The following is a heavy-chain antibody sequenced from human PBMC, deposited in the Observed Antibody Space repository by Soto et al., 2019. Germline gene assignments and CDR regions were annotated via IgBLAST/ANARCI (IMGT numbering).Heavy chain of an antibody. CDR2: ISAYNGNT. J-gene: IGHJ5*02. CDR1: GYTFTSYG. V-gene: IGHV1-18*01. Sequence: ASVKVSCKASGYTFTSYGISWVRQAPGQGLEWMGWISAYNGNTNYAQKLQGRVTMTTDTSTSTAYMELSSLRSEDTAVYYCARGNYDFWSGPKMNWFDPWGQGTLVTVSS. D-gene: IGHD3-3*01. CDR3: ARGNYDFWSGPKMNWFDP.